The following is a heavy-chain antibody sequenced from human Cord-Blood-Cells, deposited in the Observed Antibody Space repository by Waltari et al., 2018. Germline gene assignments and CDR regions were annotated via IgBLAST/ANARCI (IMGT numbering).Heavy chain of an antibody. CDR2: INHSGST. V-gene: IGHV4-34*01. CDR3: ARGGSRSYGHWFDP. J-gene: IGHJ5*02. D-gene: IGHD1-26*01. CDR1: GGSFSGYY. Sequence: QVQLQQWGAGLLKPSETLSLTCAVHGGSFSGYYWRWIRQPPGKGLEWIGEINHSGSTNYNPSLKSRVTISVDTSKNQFSLKLSSVTAADTAVYYCARGGSRSYGHWFDPWGQGTLVTVSS.